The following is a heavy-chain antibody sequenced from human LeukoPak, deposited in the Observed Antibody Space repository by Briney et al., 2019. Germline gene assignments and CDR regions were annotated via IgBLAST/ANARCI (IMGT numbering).Heavy chain of an antibody. CDR1: GGTFSSYA. J-gene: IGHJ4*02. D-gene: IGHD3-22*01. CDR3: ARGKYYYDSSGYYRTQEGDY. Sequence: GASVKVSCKASGGTFSSYAISWVRQAPGQGLEWMGRIIPILGIANYAQKFQGRVTITADKSTSTAYMELSSLRSEDTAVYYCARGKYYYDSSGYYRTQEGDYWGQGTLVTVSS. CDR2: IIPILGIA. V-gene: IGHV1-69*04.